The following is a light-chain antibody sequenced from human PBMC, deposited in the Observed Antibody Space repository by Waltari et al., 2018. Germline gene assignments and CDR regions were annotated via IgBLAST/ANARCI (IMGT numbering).Light chain of an antibody. J-gene: IGLJ3*02. CDR3: AAWDDSLSGWM. Sequence: QSVLTQPPSVSGTPGQGVTISCSGSTSNVGRNYVHWYPQLPGTAPKMLIYRNNQRPSGVPYRFSGSKCGTSASRAISGRRSEDEADYHCAAWDDSLSGWMFGGGTKVTVL. CDR1: TSNVGRNY. CDR2: RNN. V-gene: IGLV1-47*01.